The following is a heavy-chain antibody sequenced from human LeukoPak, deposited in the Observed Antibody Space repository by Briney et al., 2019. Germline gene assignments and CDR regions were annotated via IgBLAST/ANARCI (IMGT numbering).Heavy chain of an antibody. Sequence: SETLSLTCTVSGGSISSYYWSWIRQPPGKGLEWIGCIYYSGSTNYNPSLKSRVTISVDTSKNQFSLKLSSVTAADTAVYYCARSHAYGDYVRWFDPWGQGTLVTVSS. CDR2: IYYSGST. CDR3: ARSHAYGDYVRWFDP. D-gene: IGHD4-17*01. V-gene: IGHV4-59*01. CDR1: GGSISSYY. J-gene: IGHJ5*02.